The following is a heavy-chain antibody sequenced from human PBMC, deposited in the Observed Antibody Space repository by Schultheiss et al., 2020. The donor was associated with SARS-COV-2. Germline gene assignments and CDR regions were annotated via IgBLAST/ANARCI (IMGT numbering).Heavy chain of an antibody. CDR1: GGSISSYY. CDR2: IYYSGST. V-gene: IGHV4-59*12. CDR3: ARDTAADFDY. Sequence: SQTLSLTCTVSGGSISSYYWSWIRQPPGKGLEWIGYIYYSGSTNYNPSLKSRVTMSVDTSKNQFSLKLSSVTAADTAVYYCARDTAADFDYWGQGTLVTVSS. J-gene: IGHJ4*02. D-gene: IGHD4-17*01.